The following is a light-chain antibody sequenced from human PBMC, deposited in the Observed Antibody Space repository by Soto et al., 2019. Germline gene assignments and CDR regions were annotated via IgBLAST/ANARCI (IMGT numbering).Light chain of an antibody. CDR3: MQQTQFPFT. V-gene: IGKV4-1*01. Sequence: DIVMTQSPDSLAVSLGERATINCKSSQSVLYSSSNKNYLAWYQQKPGQPPKLLIYWASTRESGVPDRFTGSGSGTDFTLKISRVAAEDVGTYYCMQQTQFPFTFGGGTKVDIK. CDR1: QSVLYSSSNKNY. CDR2: WAS. J-gene: IGKJ4*01.